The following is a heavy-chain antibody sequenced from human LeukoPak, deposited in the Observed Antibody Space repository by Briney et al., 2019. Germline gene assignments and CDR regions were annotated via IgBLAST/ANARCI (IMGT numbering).Heavy chain of an antibody. J-gene: IGHJ6*02. V-gene: IGHV3-23*01. Sequence: GGSLRLSCAASGFTFSSYWMSWVRQAPGKGLEWVSAISGSGGSTYYADSVKGRFTISRDNSKNTLYLQMNSLRAEDTAVYYCAKDYSGLLLDYCGMDVWGQGTTVTVSS. CDR1: GFTFSSYW. D-gene: IGHD2-21*02. CDR2: ISGSGGST. CDR3: AKDYSGLLLDYCGMDV.